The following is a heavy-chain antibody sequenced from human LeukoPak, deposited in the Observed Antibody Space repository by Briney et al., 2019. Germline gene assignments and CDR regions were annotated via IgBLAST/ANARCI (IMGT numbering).Heavy chain of an antibody. V-gene: IGHV4-59*01. CDR2: TYYSGST. J-gene: IGHJ6*02. CDR1: GGSISSYY. Sequence: KPSETLSLTCTVSGGSISSYYWSWIRQPPGKGLEWIGYTYYSGSTNYNPSLKSRVTISVDTSKNQFSLKLSSVTAADTAVYYCAKVMYPRYYYYGMDVWGQGTTVTVSS. CDR3: AKVMYPRYYYYGMDV. D-gene: IGHD2-2*01.